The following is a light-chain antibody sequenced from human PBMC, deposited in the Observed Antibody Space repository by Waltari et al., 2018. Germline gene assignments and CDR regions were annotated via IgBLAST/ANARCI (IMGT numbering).Light chain of an antibody. CDR1: SDDAGGYNY. Sequence: QSALTQPSAVRGSPGQSITISCTGTSDDAGGYNYVSSYQQHPGKAPKLMIYDVSSRPSGVSKRVSGSKSGNTASLTISGLQAEDEADYYCSSYTSGSTLVVFGGGTKLTVL. V-gene: IGLV2-14*03. CDR2: DVS. CDR3: SSYTSGSTLVV. J-gene: IGLJ3*02.